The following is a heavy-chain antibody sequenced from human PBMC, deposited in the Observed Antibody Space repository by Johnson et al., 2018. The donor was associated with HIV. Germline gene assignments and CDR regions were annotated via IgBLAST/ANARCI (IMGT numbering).Heavy chain of an antibody. CDR3: ARPAYCSSSSCYDAFDV. D-gene: IGHD2-2*01. Sequence: VQLVESGGGVVQPGRSLRLSCAASGFTFSSYGMHWVRQAPGKGLEWVAVIWYDGTNKYYADSVKGRFPIPRDNSKNTLYLQMNSLRAEDTAVYYCARPAYCSSSSCYDAFDVWGQGTMVAVSS. CDR2: IWYDGTNK. CDR1: GFTFSSYG. V-gene: IGHV3-33*01. J-gene: IGHJ3*01.